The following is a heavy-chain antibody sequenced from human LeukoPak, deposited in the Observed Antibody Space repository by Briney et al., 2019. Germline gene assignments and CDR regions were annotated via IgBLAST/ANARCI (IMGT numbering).Heavy chain of an antibody. V-gene: IGHV4-61*02. CDR1: GGSISSGSYY. Sequence: PSQTLSLTCTVSGGSISSGSYYWSWIRQPAGKGLEWIGRIYASGSTNYNPSLKSRVTISVDTSKNQFSLKLSSVTAADTAVYYCARGPTYYYDSSAISGIDYWGQGTLVTVSS. D-gene: IGHD3-22*01. J-gene: IGHJ4*02. CDR2: IYASGST. CDR3: ARGPTYYYDSSAISGIDY.